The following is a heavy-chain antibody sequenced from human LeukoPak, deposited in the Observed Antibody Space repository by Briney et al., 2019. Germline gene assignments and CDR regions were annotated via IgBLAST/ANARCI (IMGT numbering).Heavy chain of an antibody. Sequence: PGGSLRLSCAVSGFTFSSYAMSWVRQAPGKELEWGSAISGSGGSTNYPDSVKGRFTISRDNSKNTLYLQMNSMRAEDTPVDYCAKGGYCSGGSCYNWFDPWGQGTLVTVSS. V-gene: IGHV3-23*01. J-gene: IGHJ5*02. CDR3: AKGGYCSGGSCYNWFDP. D-gene: IGHD2-15*01. CDR2: ISGSGGST. CDR1: GFTFSSYA.